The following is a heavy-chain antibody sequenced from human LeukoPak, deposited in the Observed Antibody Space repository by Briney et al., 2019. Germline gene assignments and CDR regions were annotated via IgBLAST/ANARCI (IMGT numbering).Heavy chain of an antibody. V-gene: IGHV3-66*01. J-gene: IGHJ6*02. CDR3: ARDRRFSGGNSTYYYYGMDV. D-gene: IGHD4-23*01. CDR2: IYSGGST. CDR1: GFTVSSNY. Sequence: GGSLRLSCAASGFTVSSNYMSWVRQAPGKGLEWVSVIYSGGSTYYAGSVKGRFTISRDNSKNTLYLQMNSLRAEDTAVYYCARDRRFSGGNSTYYYYGMDVWGQGTTVTVSS.